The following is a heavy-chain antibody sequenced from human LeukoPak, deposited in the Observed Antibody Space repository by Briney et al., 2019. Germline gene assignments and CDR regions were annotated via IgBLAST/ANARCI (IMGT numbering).Heavy chain of an antibody. CDR2: ISGYNGNT. CDR1: GYTFTSYG. Sequence: ASVKVSCKASGYTFTSYGMSWVRQAPGQGLEWMGWISGYNGNTNYAQPLQGRATMTTDTPTNTAYMELRSLRSDDTAVYYCAGEEYYYDSSGYYYRDYWGQGTLVTVSS. CDR3: AGEEYYYDSSGYYYRDY. V-gene: IGHV1-18*01. J-gene: IGHJ4*01. D-gene: IGHD3-22*01.